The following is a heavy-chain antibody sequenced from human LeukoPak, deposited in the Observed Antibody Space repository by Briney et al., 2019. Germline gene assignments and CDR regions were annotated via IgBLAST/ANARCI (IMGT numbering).Heavy chain of an antibody. J-gene: IGHJ6*03. CDR3: ARDPPYSSSWYPYGYYYYMDV. CDR2: IKQDGSEK. V-gene: IGHV3-7*01. D-gene: IGHD6-13*01. Sequence: PGGSLRLSCAASGFAFSSYWMSWVRQAPGKGLEWVANIKQDGSEKYYVDSVKGRFTISRDNAKNSLYLQMNSLRAEDTAVYYCARDPPYSSSWYPYGYYYYMDVWGKGTTVTVSS. CDR1: GFAFSSYW.